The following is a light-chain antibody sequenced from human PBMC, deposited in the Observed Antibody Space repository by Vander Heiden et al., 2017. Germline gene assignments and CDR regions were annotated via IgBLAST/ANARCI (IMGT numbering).Light chain of an antibody. CDR2: GAS. J-gene: IGKJ4*01. CDR1: QSVSGY. Sequence: ELVLTQSPATLSLSPGERATLSCRASQSVSGYLAWYQQKPGQALRLLIYGASNRATGIPARFSGSGSGTDFTLTISSLEPEDFAVYYCQQRRNWPLTFGGGTKVEIK. V-gene: IGKV3-11*01. CDR3: QQRRNWPLT.